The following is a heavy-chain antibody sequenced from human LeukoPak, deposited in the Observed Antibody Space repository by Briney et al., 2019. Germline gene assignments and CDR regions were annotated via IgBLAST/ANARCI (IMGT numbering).Heavy chain of an antibody. D-gene: IGHD2-2*01. J-gene: IGHJ5*02. CDR1: GGSISSSSYY. CDR3: ASSPYCSSTSCYEP. Sequence: SETLSLTCTVSGGSISSSSYYWGWIRQPPGKGLEWIGSIYYSGSIYYNPSLKSRVTISVDTSKNQFSLKLSSVTAADTAVYYCASSPYCSSTSCYEPWGQGTLVTVSS. V-gene: IGHV4-39*01. CDR2: IYYSGSI.